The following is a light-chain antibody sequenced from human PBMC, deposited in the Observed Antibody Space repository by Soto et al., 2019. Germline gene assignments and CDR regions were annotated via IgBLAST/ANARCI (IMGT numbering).Light chain of an antibody. CDR1: QYVSRY. CDR3: QQRSNWPPVT. J-gene: IGKJ1*01. V-gene: IGKV3-11*01. CDR2: DAS. Sequence: EIMLTQSPSTLSLSPGERATLSCRASQYVSRYLAWYQQKPGQAPRLLIYDASNRATGIPARFSGSGSGTDFTLTISSLEPEDFAVYYCQQRSNWPPVTFGQGTKV.